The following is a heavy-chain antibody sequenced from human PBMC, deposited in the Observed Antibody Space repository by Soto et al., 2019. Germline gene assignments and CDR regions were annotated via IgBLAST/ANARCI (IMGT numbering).Heavy chain of an antibody. J-gene: IGHJ4*02. CDR3: ARSYYPFLTGDSPNSFDY. CDR2: INAGNDNT. V-gene: IGHV1-3*01. D-gene: IGHD3-9*01. Sequence: ASVKVSCKASGYTFTSYAIHWVRQAPGQRLEWMGWINAGNDNTKYSQKFQGRVTITRDTSASTAYMELNSLRSEDTAMYYCARSYYPFLTGDSPNSFDYWGQGTLVTVSS. CDR1: GYTFTSYA.